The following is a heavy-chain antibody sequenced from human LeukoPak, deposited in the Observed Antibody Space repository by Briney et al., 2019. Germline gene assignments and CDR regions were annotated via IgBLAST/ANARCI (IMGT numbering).Heavy chain of an antibody. V-gene: IGHV4-59*01. CDR3: ARSGGFGSDY. D-gene: IGHD6-25*01. J-gene: IGHJ4*02. CDR1: GGSTSSYY. Sequence: SETLSLTCTVSGGSTSSYYWSWIRQPPGKGLEWIGYIYSSGITNYGPSLKSRVTISVDTSKNQFSLKLTSVTAADTAVYFCARSGGFGSDYWGQGTLVTVSS. CDR2: IYSSGIT.